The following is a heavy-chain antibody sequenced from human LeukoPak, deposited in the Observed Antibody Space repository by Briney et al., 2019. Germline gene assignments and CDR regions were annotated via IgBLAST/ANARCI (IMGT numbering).Heavy chain of an antibody. Sequence: GEALRLSCAASGFTFSSYAMSWVRQAPGKGLEWVSAISGSGGSTYYADSVKGRFTISRDNSKNTLYLQMNSLRAEDTAVYYCAKDCSSGWYFFSYFDYWGQGTLVTVSS. CDR1: GFTFSSYA. D-gene: IGHD6-19*01. J-gene: IGHJ4*02. CDR3: AKDCSSGWYFFSYFDY. V-gene: IGHV3-23*01. CDR2: ISGSGGST.